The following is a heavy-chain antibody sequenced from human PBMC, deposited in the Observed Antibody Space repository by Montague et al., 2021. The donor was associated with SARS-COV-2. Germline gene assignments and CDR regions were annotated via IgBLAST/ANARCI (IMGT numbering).Heavy chain of an antibody. V-gene: IGHV4-39*01. D-gene: IGHD2-8*02. CDR3: ARQVRHRSNCTDFDS. Sequence: SETLSLTCTVSGDAHTAMTHFWGWVRQSPGGGLDWVGSIHFSGATYNNPSLRNRVTMSVDPSKSQLSLNLDSLTAADTAKYFCARQVRHRSNCTDFDSWGQGIPVTVSS. CDR2: IHFSGAT. CDR1: GDAHTAMTHF. J-gene: IGHJ1*01.